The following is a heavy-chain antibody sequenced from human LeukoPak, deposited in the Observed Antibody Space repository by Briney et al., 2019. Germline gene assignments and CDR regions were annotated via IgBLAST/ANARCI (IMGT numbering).Heavy chain of an antibody. Sequence: GGSLRLSCAASGLTVSSSYLTWVRQAPGKGLEWVSVIYSGGSTYYADSVKGRFTISRDNSKNTLYLQMNSLRAEDTAVYYCARLSSYGFDYWGQGTLVTVSS. CDR1: GLTVSSSY. D-gene: IGHD5-18*01. CDR3: ARLSSYGFDY. V-gene: IGHV3-53*01. CDR2: IYSGGST. J-gene: IGHJ4*02.